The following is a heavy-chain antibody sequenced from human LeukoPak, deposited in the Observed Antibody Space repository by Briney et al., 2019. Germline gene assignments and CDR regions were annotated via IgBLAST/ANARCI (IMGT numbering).Heavy chain of an antibody. V-gene: IGHV3-7*01. Sequence: GVSLRLSCAASGFTLSRYWMRWVRQAPGKGLEGVANINEDGSEKYHVDSVKGRFTISRDNAKNSVYLQMNSLRAEDTAVYYCARDWWDSSGYFDYWGQGTLVTVSS. D-gene: IGHD3-22*01. CDR3: ARDWWDSSGYFDY. J-gene: IGHJ4*02. CDR1: GFTLSRYW. CDR2: INEDGSEK.